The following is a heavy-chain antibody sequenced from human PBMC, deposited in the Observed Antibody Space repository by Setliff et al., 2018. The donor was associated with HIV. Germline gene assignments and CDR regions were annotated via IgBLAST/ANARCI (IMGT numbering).Heavy chain of an antibody. D-gene: IGHD6-13*01. Sequence: SETLSLTCTVSGDSISSGTYYWSWIRQPAGKGLEWIGRIYSSGSTYDSTSLKSRVTISVDTSKNQFSLKLSSVTAADTAIYYCARTYRSNWYIDYWGQGTLVTVSS. CDR3: ARTYRSNWYIDY. CDR2: IYSSGST. J-gene: IGHJ4*02. V-gene: IGHV4-61*02. CDR1: GDSISSGTYY.